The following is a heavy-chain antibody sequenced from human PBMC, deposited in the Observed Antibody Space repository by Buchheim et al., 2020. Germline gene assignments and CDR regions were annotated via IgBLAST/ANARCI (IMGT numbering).Heavy chain of an antibody. V-gene: IGHV4-30-4*01. CDR2: IYYSGST. D-gene: IGHD2/OR15-2a*01. Sequence: QVQLQESGPGLVKPSQTLSLTCTVSGGSISSDDYYWSWIRQPPGKGLEWIGYIYYSGSTYYNPSLKSRLTLSVATSRNQFSLKLSSVTAADTAVYYCARNINGRADYWGQGTL. J-gene: IGHJ4*02. CDR1: GGSISSDDYY. CDR3: ARNINGRADY.